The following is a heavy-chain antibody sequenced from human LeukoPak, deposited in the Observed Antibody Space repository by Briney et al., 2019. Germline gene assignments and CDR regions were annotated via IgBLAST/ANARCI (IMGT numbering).Heavy chain of an antibody. D-gene: IGHD3-22*01. V-gene: IGHV1-8*01. CDR1: GYTFTSYD. CDR2: MNPNSGNT. CDR3: AGSALMNYYDSSGYYNWFDP. Sequence: ASVKVSCKASGYTFTSYDINWVRQATGQGLEWMGWMNPNSGNTGYAQKFQGRVTMTRNTSISTAYMELSSLRSEDTAVYYCAGSALMNYYDSSGYYNWFDPWGQGTLVTVSS. J-gene: IGHJ5*02.